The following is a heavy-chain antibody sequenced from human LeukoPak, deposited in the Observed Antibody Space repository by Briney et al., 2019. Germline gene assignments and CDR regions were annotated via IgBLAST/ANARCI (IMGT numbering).Heavy chain of an antibody. CDR1: GGTFSSYA. V-gene: IGHV1-69*05. CDR3: ARTYYYDSSGYYNNWLDP. CDR2: IIPIFGTA. J-gene: IGHJ5*02. Sequence: SVKVSCKASGGTFSSYAISWVRQAPGQGLEWMGGIIPIFGTANYAQKFQGRVTITTDESTSTAYMELSSLRSEDTAVYYCARTYYYDSSGYYNNWLDPWGQGTLVTVSS. D-gene: IGHD3-22*01.